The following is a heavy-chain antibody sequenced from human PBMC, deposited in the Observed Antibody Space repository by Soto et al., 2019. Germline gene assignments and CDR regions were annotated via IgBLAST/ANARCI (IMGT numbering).Heavy chain of an antibody. CDR3: ARDRYCSGGSCYSPYYYYYYGMDV. J-gene: IGHJ6*02. CDR2: ISAYNGNT. V-gene: IGHV1-18*04. Sequence: AASVKVSCKASGYTFTSYGISWVRQAPGQGLEWMGWISAYNGNTNYAQKLQGRVTMTTDTSTSTAYMELRSLRSDDTAVYYCARDRYCSGGSCYSPYYYYYYGMDVWGQGTTVTVFS. D-gene: IGHD2-15*01. CDR1: GYTFTSYG.